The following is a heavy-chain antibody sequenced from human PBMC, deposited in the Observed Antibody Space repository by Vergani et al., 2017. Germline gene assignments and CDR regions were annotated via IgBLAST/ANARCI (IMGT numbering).Heavy chain of an antibody. D-gene: IGHD3-16*02. CDR2: INAGNGNT. CDR3: AREGFYDYVWGSYRLRGGYYFDY. Sequence: QVQLVQSGSELKKPGASVKVSCKASGYTFTSYAMHWVRQAPGQRLEWMGWINAGNGNTKYSQKFQGRVTITRDTSASTAYMELSSLRSEDTAVYYCAREGFYDYVWGSYRLRGGYYFDYWGQGTLVTVCS. CDR1: GYTFTSYA. V-gene: IGHV1-3*01. J-gene: IGHJ4*02.